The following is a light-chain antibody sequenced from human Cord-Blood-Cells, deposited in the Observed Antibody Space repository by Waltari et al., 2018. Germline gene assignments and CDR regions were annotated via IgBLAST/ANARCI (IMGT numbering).Light chain of an antibody. CDR2: SNN. CDR3: AAWDDSLNGYV. V-gene: IGLV1-44*01. Sequence: QSVLTQPPSASGTPGQRLTISCSGSSPNIGRNTVNWYQQLPGTAPKLLIDSNNQRPSGVPDRFSGSKSGTSASLAISGLQSEDEADYYCAAWDDSLNGYVFGTGTKVTVL. CDR1: SPNIGRNT. J-gene: IGLJ1*01.